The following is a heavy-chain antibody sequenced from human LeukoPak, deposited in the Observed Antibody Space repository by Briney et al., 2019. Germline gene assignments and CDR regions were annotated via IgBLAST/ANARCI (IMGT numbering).Heavy chain of an antibody. V-gene: IGHV3-7*01. J-gene: IGHJ4*02. Sequence: GGSLRLSCAASGFTLSSYWMSWVRQAPGKGLEWVANIKQDGSEKYYVDSVKGRFTISRDNAKNSLYLQMNSLRAEDTAVYYCARNEVLRFLEWFDPYYFDYWGQGTLVTVSS. D-gene: IGHD3-3*01. CDR1: GFTLSSYW. CDR2: IKQDGSEK. CDR3: ARNEVLRFLEWFDPYYFDY.